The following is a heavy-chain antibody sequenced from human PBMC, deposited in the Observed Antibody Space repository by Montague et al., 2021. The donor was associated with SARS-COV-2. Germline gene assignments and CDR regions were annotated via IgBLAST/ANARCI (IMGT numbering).Heavy chain of an antibody. V-gene: IGHV2-70*11. Sequence: PALVKPTQTLTLTCTFSGFSRSTSGMCVSWIRQPPGKALEWLARIDWDDEKYYSTSLKTRLTISKDTSKNQVVLTMTNMDPVDTATYYCARILVAAAGSPFDPWGQGTLVTVSS. CDR1: GFSRSTSGMC. CDR3: ARILVAAAGSPFDP. J-gene: IGHJ5*02. D-gene: IGHD6-13*01. CDR2: IDWDDEK.